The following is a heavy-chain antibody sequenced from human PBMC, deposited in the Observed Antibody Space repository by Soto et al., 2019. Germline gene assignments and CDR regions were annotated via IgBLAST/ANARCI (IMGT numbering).Heavy chain of an antibody. CDR1: GFTFSSYA. J-gene: IGHJ6*03. V-gene: IGHV3-74*01. Sequence: GGSLRLSCAASGFTFSSYAMHWVLQAPCKGLEWVARISSDGSSTSYADSVKGRFTISRDNAKNTLYLQMSSLRAEDTAVYYCALKHSSSWAYYYYYMDVWGKGTTVTVSS. D-gene: IGHD6-13*01. CDR3: ALKHSSSWAYYYYYMDV. CDR2: ISSDGSST.